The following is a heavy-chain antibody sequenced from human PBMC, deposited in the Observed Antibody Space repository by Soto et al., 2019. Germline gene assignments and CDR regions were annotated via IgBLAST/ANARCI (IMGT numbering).Heavy chain of an antibody. J-gene: IGHJ3*02. V-gene: IGHV3-23*01. CDR3: ARVANIEDAFDI. CDR1: GFTFNSYA. CDR2: IGGSGGGT. Sequence: GGSLRLSCAGSGFTFNSYAMTWVRQAPGKGLEWVSSIGGSGGGTFYAESVKGRFTISRDISTNTLFLQMKSLRIEDTAMYHCARVANIEDAFDIWGQGTMVTVSS.